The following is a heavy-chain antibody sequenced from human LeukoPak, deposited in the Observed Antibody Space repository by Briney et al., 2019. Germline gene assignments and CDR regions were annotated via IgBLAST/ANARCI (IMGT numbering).Heavy chain of an antibody. CDR2: LSGDGSST. V-gene: IGHV3-74*01. D-gene: IGHD5-18*01. CDR3: ASGIQLWLQFDY. J-gene: IGHJ4*02. Sequence: GGSLRLSCVASGFTFSTYWMHWVRQAPGKGLLWVSRLSGDGSSTNYADSVKGRFTISRDNAKNSLYLQMNSLRAEDTAVYYCASGIQLWLQFDYWGQGTLVTVSS. CDR1: GFTFSTYW.